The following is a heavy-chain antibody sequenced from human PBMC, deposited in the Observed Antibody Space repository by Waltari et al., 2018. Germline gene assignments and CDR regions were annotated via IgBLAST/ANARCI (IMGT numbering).Heavy chain of an antibody. J-gene: IGHJ5*02. CDR1: GGTFSSYA. Sequence: QVQLVQSGAEVKKPGSSVKVSCKASGGTFSSYAISWVRQAPGQGLEWMGGIIPILGIANSAQKFQGRVTITADESTSTAYMELSSLRSEDTAVYYCAVGETGTTGWGWFDPWGQGTLVTVSS. D-gene: IGHD1-1*01. V-gene: IGHV1-69*04. CDR3: AVGETGTTGWGWFDP. CDR2: IIPILGIA.